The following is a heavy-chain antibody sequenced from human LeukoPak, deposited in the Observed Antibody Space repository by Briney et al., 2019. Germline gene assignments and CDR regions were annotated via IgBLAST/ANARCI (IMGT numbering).Heavy chain of an antibody. Sequence: SVKVSCKASGYTFTSYGISWVRQAPGQGLEWMGGIIPISGTTNYAQKFQGRVTVTADKSTSTAYMELSSLRSEDTAVYYCATLCCGSYYMDVWGKGTTVTVSS. V-gene: IGHV1-69*06. J-gene: IGHJ6*03. CDR3: ATLCCGSYYMDV. CDR2: IIPISGTT. D-gene: IGHD2-15*01. CDR1: GYTFTSYG.